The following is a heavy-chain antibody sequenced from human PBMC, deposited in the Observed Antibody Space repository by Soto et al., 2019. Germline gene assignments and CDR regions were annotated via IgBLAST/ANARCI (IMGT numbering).Heavy chain of an antibody. CDR1: GFSISDYG. V-gene: IGHV3-30*18. D-gene: IGHD1-26*01. CDR2: ISYDGSNT. CDR3: AKGAGDRLSLGMDV. Sequence: QVQLVESGGGVVQPGWSLRLSCAASGFSISDYGMEWVRQAPGKGLDWVALISYDGSNTYYADSVKGRFTISRDNSKDTLFLQMTGLRREDTAVYYCAKGAGDRLSLGMDVWGQGTTGTVSS. J-gene: IGHJ6*02.